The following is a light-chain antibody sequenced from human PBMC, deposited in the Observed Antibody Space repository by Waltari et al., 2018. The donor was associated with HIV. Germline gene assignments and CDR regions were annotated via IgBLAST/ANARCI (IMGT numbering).Light chain of an antibody. Sequence: SYELRQPPSVSVSPGQTARITCSGDALPDQYAYWYQQKPGQAPLLVIFKDSERPSGIPERFSGSSSGTTVTLTVTGVQAEDEADYYCQSVDSSATYWVFGGGTKLTVL. CDR3: QSVDSSATYWV. CDR2: KDS. CDR1: ALPDQY. V-gene: IGLV3-25*03. J-gene: IGLJ3*02.